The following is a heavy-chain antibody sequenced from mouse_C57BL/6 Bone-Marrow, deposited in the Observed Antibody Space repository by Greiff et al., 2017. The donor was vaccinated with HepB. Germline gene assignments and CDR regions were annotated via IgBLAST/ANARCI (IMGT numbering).Heavy chain of an antibody. D-gene: IGHD4-1*01. CDR1: GYTFTSYG. Sequence: QVQLQQSGAELARPGASVKLSCKASGYTFTSYGISWVKQRTGQGLEWIGEIYPRSGNTYYNEKFKGKATLTADKSSSTAYMELRSLTSEDCAVYFCALTGPFAYWGQGTLVTVSA. J-gene: IGHJ3*01. V-gene: IGHV1-81*01. CDR2: IYPRSGNT. CDR3: ALTGPFAY.